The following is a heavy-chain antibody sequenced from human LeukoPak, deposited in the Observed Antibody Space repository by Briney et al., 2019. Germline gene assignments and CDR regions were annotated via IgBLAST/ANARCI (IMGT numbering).Heavy chain of an antibody. J-gene: IGHJ5*02. CDR1: GYTFTGYY. V-gene: IGHV1-2*02. D-gene: IGHD1-26*01. CDR2: INPNSGGT. CDR3: AREDGIVGATTYWFDP. Sequence: ASVKASCKASGYTFTGYYMHWVRQAPGQGLEWMGWINPNSGGTNYAQKLQGRVTMTRDTSISTAYMELSRLRSDDTAVYYCAREDGIVGATTYWFDPWGQGTLVTVSS.